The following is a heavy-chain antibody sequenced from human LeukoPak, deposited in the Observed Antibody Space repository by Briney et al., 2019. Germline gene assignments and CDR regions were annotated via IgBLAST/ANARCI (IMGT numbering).Heavy chain of an antibody. D-gene: IGHD6-13*01. CDR3: AKDLPYSSSWYSAPDY. CDR2: IRYDGSNK. Sequence: PGGSLRLSCAASGFTFSSYGMHWVRQAPGKGLEWVAFIRYDGSNKYYADSVKGRFTISRDNSKNTLYLQMNSLRAEDTAVYYCAKDLPYSSSWYSAPDYWGQGTLVTVSS. V-gene: IGHV3-30*02. J-gene: IGHJ4*02. CDR1: GFTFSSYG.